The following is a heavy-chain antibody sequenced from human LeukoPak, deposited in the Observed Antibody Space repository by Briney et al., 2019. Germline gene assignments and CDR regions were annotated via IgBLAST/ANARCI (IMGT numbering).Heavy chain of an antibody. V-gene: IGHV4-59*08. Sequence: SETLSLTCTVSGGSISSYYWSWIRQPPGKGLEWIGYIYYSGSTYYNPSLKSRVTISVDTSKNQFSLKLSSVTAADTAVYYCASQLVGATPIDDAFDIWGQGTMVTVSS. CDR2: IYYSGST. D-gene: IGHD1-26*01. J-gene: IGHJ3*02. CDR3: ASQLVGATPIDDAFDI. CDR1: GGSISSYY.